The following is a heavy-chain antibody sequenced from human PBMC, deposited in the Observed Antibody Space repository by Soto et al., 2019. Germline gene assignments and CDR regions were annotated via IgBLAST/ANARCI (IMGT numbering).Heavy chain of an antibody. V-gene: IGHV4-59*08. CDR2: IYYSGST. D-gene: IGHD3-16*01. CDR3: ARKNTLYYDYIWGEEHWFDP. J-gene: IGHJ5*02. CDR1: GGNIGSYY. Sequence: SETQSLTSTVSGGNIGSYYWSWIRQPPGKGLEWIGYIYYSGSTNYNPSLKSRVTISVDTSKNQFSLKLSSVTAADTAVYYCARKNTLYYDYIWGEEHWFDPWGQGTLVTVSS.